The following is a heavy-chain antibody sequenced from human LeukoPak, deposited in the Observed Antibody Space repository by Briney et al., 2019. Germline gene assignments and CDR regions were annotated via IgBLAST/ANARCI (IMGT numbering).Heavy chain of an antibody. D-gene: IGHD1-26*01. CDR1: GFTVSSNY. J-gene: IGHJ4*02. CDR2: IYSGGST. CDR3: ARDCRSGSYYDY. Sequence: PGASLRLSCAASGFTVSSNYMSWVRQAPGKGLEWASVIYSGGSTYYADSVKGRFTISRDNSKNTLYLQMNSLRAEDTAVYYCARDCRSGSYYDYWGQGTLVTVSS. V-gene: IGHV3-53*01.